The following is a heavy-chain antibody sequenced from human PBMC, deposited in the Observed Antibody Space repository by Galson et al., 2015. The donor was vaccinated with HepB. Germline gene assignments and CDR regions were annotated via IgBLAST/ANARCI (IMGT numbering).Heavy chain of an antibody. V-gene: IGHV3-33*08. CDR3: ARDRPYVVTGGMDV. Sequence: SLRLSCAASGFTLSSYGMHWVRQAPGKGLEWVAVIWYDDSNKYFADSVKGRFTISRDNSKNTLYLEMHSLRAEDTAVYHCARDRPYVVTGGMDVWGQGTTVTVSS. D-gene: IGHD2-21*02. J-gene: IGHJ6*02. CDR1: GFTLSSYG. CDR2: IWYDDSNK.